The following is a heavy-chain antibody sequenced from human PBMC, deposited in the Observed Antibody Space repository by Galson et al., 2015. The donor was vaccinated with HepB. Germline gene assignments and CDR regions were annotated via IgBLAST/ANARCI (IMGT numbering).Heavy chain of an antibody. V-gene: IGHV1-18*04. Sequence: SVKVSCKASGYTFTSYGISWVRQAPGQGLEWMGWISAYNGNTNYAQKLQGRVTMTTDTSTSTAYMELRSLRSDDTAVYYCARGELTMIVVVTTPFDYWGQGTLVTVSS. CDR1: GYTFTSYG. J-gene: IGHJ4*02. D-gene: IGHD3-22*01. CDR2: ISAYNGNT. CDR3: ARGELTMIVVVTTPFDY.